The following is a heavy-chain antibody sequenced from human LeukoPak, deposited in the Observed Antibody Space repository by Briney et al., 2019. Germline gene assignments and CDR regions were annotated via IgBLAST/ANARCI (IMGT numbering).Heavy chain of an antibody. V-gene: IGHV4-59*12. J-gene: IGHJ6*03. Sequence: SETLSLTCTVSGGSISSYYWSWIRQPPGKGLEWIGYIYYSGSTNYNPSLKSRVTISVDTSKNQFSLKLSSVTAADTAVYYCARELKYYDILTGPNYYMDVWGKGTTVTVSS. CDR2: IYYSGST. CDR3: ARELKYYDILTGPNYYMDV. D-gene: IGHD3-9*01. CDR1: GGSISSYY.